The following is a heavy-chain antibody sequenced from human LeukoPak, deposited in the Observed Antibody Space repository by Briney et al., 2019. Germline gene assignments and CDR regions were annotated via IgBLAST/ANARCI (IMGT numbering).Heavy chain of an antibody. D-gene: IGHD3-9*01. V-gene: IGHV3-30*02. CDR3: AKADWYYFDY. CDR1: GFTFSSYG. Sequence: PGGSLRLSCAASGFTFSSYGMHWVRQAPGKGLEWVAFIRYDGSNKYYADSVKGRFTTSRDNSKNTLYLQMNSLRAEDTAVYYCAKADWYYFDYWGQGTLVTVSS. CDR2: IRYDGSNK. J-gene: IGHJ4*02.